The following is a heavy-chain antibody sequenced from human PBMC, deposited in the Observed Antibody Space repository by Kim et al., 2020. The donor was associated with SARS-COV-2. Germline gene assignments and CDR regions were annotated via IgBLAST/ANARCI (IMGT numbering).Heavy chain of an antibody. V-gene: IGHV1-69*13. D-gene: IGHD3-22*01. CDR1: GGTFSSYA. J-gene: IGHJ4*02. CDR2: IIPIFGTA. Sequence: SVKVSCKASGGTFSSYAISWVRQAPGQGLEWMGGIIPIFGTANYAQKFQGRVTITADESTSTAYMELSSLRSEDTAVYYCAGADTYYYDSSGYYSPLDYWGQGTLVTVSS. CDR3: AGADTYYYDSSGYYSPLDY.